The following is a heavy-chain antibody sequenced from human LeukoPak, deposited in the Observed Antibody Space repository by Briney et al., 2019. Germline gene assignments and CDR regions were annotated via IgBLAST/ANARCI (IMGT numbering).Heavy chain of an antibody. Sequence: GGSLRLSRAASGFTFSSYAMSWVRQAPGKGLEWVSAISGSGGSTNYADSVKGRFTISRDNSKNTLYLQMNSLRAEDTAVFYCAKTGVGYCTGGSCSAADYWGQGTLVTVSS. CDR2: ISGSGGST. J-gene: IGHJ4*02. V-gene: IGHV3-23*01. CDR1: GFTFSSYA. CDR3: AKTGVGYCTGGSCSAADY. D-gene: IGHD2-15*01.